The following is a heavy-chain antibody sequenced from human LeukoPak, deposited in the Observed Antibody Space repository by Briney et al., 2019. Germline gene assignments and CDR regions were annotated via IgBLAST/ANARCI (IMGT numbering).Heavy chain of an antibody. CDR1: GFTLSSYA. V-gene: IGHV3-23*01. J-gene: IGHJ6*03. Sequence: PGGSLRLSCAASGFTLSSYAMSWVRQAPGKGLEWVSAISGSGGSTYYADSVKGRFTISRDNSKNTLYLQMNSLRAEDTAVYYCAKAVPYSGYYYHYMDVWGKGTTVTVSS. D-gene: IGHD5-12*01. CDR2: ISGSGGST. CDR3: AKAVPYSGYYYHYMDV.